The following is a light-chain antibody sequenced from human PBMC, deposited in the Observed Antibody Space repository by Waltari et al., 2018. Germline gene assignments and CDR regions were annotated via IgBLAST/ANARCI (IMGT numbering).Light chain of an antibody. V-gene: IGKV3-20*01. CDR2: GAS. J-gene: IGKJ4*01. CDR3: QQYDGSVVT. Sequence: EIVLTQSPVTLSVSPGERVTVSCRASQTITGSWLTWYHQKPGKAPRLLIYGASNRAPGIPDRFSGSGSGTDFALTISRLEPEDSAVYYCQQYDGSVVTFGGGTKVEIK. CDR1: QTITGSW.